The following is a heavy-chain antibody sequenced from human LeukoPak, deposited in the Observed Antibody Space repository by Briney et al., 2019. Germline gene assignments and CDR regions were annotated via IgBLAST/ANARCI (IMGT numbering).Heavy chain of an antibody. Sequence: SETLSLTCAVYGGSLSGHYWTWIRQAPGKGLEWIGESTHTGSTDYNPSLKSRVTISVDTSKNQFSLKLTSVSAADTAVYHCARVRTGAAALDFWGPGTLATVSS. CDR1: GGSLSGHY. CDR2: STHTGST. CDR3: ARVRTGAAALDF. J-gene: IGHJ4*02. V-gene: IGHV4-34*01. D-gene: IGHD2-2*01.